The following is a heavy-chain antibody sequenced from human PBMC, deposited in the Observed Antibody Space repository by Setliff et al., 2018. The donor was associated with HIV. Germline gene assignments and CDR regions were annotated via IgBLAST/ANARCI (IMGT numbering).Heavy chain of an antibody. CDR1: GGSFSDYY. J-gene: IGHJ4*02. D-gene: IGHD5-12*01. Sequence: SETLSLTCAVYGGSFSDYYWSWIRQPPGKGLEWIGEINHSGSTNYNPSLKSRVTISVDTSKNQFSLKLRSVTAADTAVYYCARTYTGHDSRPLYLAYWGQGTLVTVSS. CDR2: INHSGST. V-gene: IGHV4-34*01. CDR3: ARTYTGHDSRPLYLAY.